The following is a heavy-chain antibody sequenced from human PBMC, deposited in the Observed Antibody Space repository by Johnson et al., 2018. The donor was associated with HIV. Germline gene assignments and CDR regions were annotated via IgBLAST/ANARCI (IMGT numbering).Heavy chain of an antibody. CDR3: ARETVTSGAFDI. J-gene: IGHJ3*02. Sequence: VQLVESGGGVVQPGRSLRLSCAASGFTFSSYAMHWVRQATGKGLEWVSAIGTAGDTYYPGSVKGRFTISRENAKNSLYLQMNSLRAGDTAVYYCARETVTSGAFDIWGQGTMVTVSS. V-gene: IGHV3-13*01. D-gene: IGHD4-11*01. CDR1: GFTFSSYA. CDR2: IGTAGDT.